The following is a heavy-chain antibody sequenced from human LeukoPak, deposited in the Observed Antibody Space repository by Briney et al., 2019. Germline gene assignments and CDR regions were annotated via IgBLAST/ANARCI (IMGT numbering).Heavy chain of an antibody. CDR3: AKNDILTGEYSPVDY. V-gene: IGHV3-9*01. D-gene: IGHD3-9*01. J-gene: IGHJ4*02. CDR1: GFTFNDYA. Sequence: GGSLRLSCAASGFTFNDYAMHWVRQAPGKGLEWVSGISWNSGSIDYADSVKGRFTISRDNSKNTLYLQMNSLRAEDTAVYYCAKNDILTGEYSPVDYWGQGTLVTVSS. CDR2: ISWNSGSI.